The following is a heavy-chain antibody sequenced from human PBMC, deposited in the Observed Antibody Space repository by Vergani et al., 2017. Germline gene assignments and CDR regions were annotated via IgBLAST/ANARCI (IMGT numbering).Heavy chain of an antibody. J-gene: IGHJ6*02. V-gene: IGHV3-74*02. Sequence: EVQLLESGGGLVQPGGSLRLSCAASGFTFSSYAMSWVRQAPGKGLVWVSHINSDGSSTSFADSVKGRFTISRDNAKNTLYLQMNSLRAEDTAVYHCARRLWFGEGMDVWGQGTTVTVSS. CDR3: ARRLWFGEGMDV. CDR1: GFTFSSYA. D-gene: IGHD3-10*01. CDR2: INSDGSST.